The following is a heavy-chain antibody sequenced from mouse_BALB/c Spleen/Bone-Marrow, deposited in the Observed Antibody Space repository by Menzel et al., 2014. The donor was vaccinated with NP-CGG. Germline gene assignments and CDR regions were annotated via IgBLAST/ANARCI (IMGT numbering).Heavy chain of an antibody. CDR3: TTYALDY. V-gene: IGHV1-5*01. Sequence: EVHLVESGTVLARPGASVKMSCEASGYSFTSYWMHWVKQRPGQGLEWIGAIYPGNSDTSYNQKFNDKAKLTAVTSASTAYMELSSLTNEDSAVYYCTTYALDYWGQGTSVTVSS. J-gene: IGHJ4*01. CDR2: IYPGNSDT. CDR1: GYSFTSYW.